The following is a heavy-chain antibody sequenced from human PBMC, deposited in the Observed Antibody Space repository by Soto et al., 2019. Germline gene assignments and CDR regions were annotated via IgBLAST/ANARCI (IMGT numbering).Heavy chain of an antibody. D-gene: IGHD3-16*02. CDR1: GFTFSSYA. CDR2: ISVSGDSR. V-gene: IGHV3-23*01. Sequence: EVQLLESGGGLVQPGGSLRLSCATSGFTFSSYAMSWVRQAPVKGLEWVAGISVSGDSRYDADSVKGRFTISRDNSKSPLYLQRNSLRAEDTAVYYVATIVRYGDPEYWVQGVQVTVSS. CDR3: ATIVRYGDPEY. J-gene: IGHJ4*02.